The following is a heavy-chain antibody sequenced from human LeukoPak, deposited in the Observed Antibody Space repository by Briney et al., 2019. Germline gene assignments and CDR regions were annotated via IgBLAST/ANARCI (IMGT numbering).Heavy chain of an antibody. V-gene: IGHV3-23*01. CDR1: GFTFSSYA. CDR3: ASFDHSGRSGVYFDY. J-gene: IGHJ4*02. CDR2: ISGSGGST. D-gene: IGHD1-26*01. Sequence: GGSLRLSCAASGFTFSSYAMSWVRQAPGKGLEWVSAISGSGGSTYYADSVKGRFTISRDNAKNSLYLQMNSLRAEDTAVYYCASFDHSGRSGVYFDYWGQGTLVTVSS.